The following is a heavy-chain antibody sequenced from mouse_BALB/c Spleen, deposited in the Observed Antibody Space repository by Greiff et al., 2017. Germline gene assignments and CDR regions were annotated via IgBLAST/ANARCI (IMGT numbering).Heavy chain of an antibody. Sequence: QVQLQQPGAELVKPGAPVKLSCKASGYTFTSYWMNWVKQRPGRGLEWIGRIDPSDSETHYNQKFKDKATLTVDKSSSTAYIQRSSLTSEDSAVYYCARALLRGPAYWGQGTLVTVSA. D-gene: IGHD1-2*01. V-gene: IGHV1-69*02. CDR2: IDPSDSET. CDR1: GYTFTSYW. J-gene: IGHJ3*01. CDR3: ARALLRGPAY.